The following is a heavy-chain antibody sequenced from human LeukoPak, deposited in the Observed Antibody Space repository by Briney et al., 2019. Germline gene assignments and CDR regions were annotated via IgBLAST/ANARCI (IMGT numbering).Heavy chain of an antibody. V-gene: IGHV3-23*01. CDR1: GFNFSSYA. CDR2: ISGSAGRT. D-gene: IGHD2-2*01. J-gene: IGHJ4*02. Sequence: PGGSLRLSCAASGFNFSSYAMSWVRQAPGKGLEWVSGISGSAGRTYYADSVKGRFTISRDNSKNTLYVQMNSLRAEDTAVYYCAKDRLRSSTSCYELFYYWGQGTLVTVSS. CDR3: AKDRLRSSTSCYELFYY.